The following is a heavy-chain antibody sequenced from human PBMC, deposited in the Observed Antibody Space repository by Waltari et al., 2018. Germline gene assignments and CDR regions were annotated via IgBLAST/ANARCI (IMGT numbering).Heavy chain of an antibody. Sequence: QLQLQESGPGLGKPSETLSLTCIVSGGSITSNRHDWAWIRQPPGQGLEWIGTMSYNGATYSSPSLKSRVTVSRDTSKNHLSLKLDSVTAADTAVYYCATYIGASIGTAAFDVWGQGTMVTVSS. CDR1: GGSITSNRHD. V-gene: IGHV4-39*02. CDR2: MSYNGAT. CDR3: ATYIGASIGTAAFDV. J-gene: IGHJ3*01. D-gene: IGHD5-12*01.